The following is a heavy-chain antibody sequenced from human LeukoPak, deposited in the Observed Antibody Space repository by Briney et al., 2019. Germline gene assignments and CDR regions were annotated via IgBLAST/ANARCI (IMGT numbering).Heavy chain of an antibody. CDR3: ARYTSAWYLDY. CDR1: GDSVSSNSAA. J-gene: IGHJ4*02. V-gene: IGHV6-1*01. CDR2: TYHRSKWYS. D-gene: IGHD6-19*01. Sequence: SQTLSLTCGISGDSVSSNSAAWNWLRQSPSRGLEWLGRTYHRSKWYSDYAVSVRGRITINPDTFKNQFSLHLDSVTPEDTAVYFCARYTSAWYLDYWGQGTLVTVSS.